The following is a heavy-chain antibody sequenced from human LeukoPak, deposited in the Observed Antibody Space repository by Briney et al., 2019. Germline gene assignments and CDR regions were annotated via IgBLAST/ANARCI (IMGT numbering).Heavy chain of an antibody. CDR2: MNPNSGNT. CDR1: GYTFTSYD. D-gene: IGHD3-22*01. J-gene: IGHJ6*03. Sequence: ASVKVSCKASGYTFTSYDINWVRQATGQGLEWMGWMNPNSGNTGYAQKFQGRVTITADESTSTAYMELSSLRSEDTAVYYCARGGHYYDSSGYYYPLYYYYYMDVWGKGTTVTISS. V-gene: IGHV1-8*01. CDR3: ARGGHYYDSSGYYYPLYYYYYMDV.